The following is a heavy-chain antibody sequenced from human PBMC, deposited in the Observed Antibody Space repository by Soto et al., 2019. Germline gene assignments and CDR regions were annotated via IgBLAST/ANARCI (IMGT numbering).Heavy chain of an antibody. V-gene: IGHV3-73*01. CDR3: ARHRIIWANHMTTVISHDGFDI. J-gene: IGHJ3*02. Sequence: EVQLVESGGGVVQPGGSLTISCVASGFTFSVSAMHWVRQASGKGLEWVGRMKSKGNNYATAYAASVQGRFTISRDDSKNTTYLHISSLKTEDTAVYYCARHRIIWANHMTTVISHDGFDIWGQGTLVTVSS. D-gene: IGHD4-4*01. CDR2: MKSKGNNYAT. CDR1: GFTFSVSA.